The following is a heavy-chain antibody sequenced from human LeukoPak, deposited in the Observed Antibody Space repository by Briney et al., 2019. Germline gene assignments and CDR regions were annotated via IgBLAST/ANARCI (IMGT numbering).Heavy chain of an antibody. CDR1: GDSTSSYL. CDR3: ARDQQQWLGPFDY. J-gene: IGHJ4*02. CDR2: IDTSGST. Sequence: SETLSLTCTVSGDSTSSYLWSWIRQPAGKGLEWVGRIDTSGSTSYNPSLKSRLTMSIDMSKNQVSLKLSSVTAADTAVYHCARDQQQWLGPFDYWGQGTLVTVSS. D-gene: IGHD6-19*01. V-gene: IGHV4-4*07.